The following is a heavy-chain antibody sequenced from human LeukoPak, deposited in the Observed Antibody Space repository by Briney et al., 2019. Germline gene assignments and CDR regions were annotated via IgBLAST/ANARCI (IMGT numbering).Heavy chain of an antibody. V-gene: IGHV1-18*01. J-gene: IGHJ4*02. Sequence: ASVKVSCKASGYTFTSYGISWVRQAPGQGLEWMGWISAYNGDTNYAQKLQGRVTITRDTSASTAYMELSSLRSEDTAVYYCARGSGYYSNWGQGTLVTVSS. D-gene: IGHD3-22*01. CDR2: ISAYNGDT. CDR3: ARGSGYYSN. CDR1: GYTFTSYG.